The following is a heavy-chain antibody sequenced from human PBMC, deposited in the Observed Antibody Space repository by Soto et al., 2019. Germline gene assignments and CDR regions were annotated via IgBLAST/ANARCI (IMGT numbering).Heavy chain of an antibody. Sequence: SETLSLTCTVSGGSISSSSYLWGWIRQPPGKGLEWIGSIYYSGSTYYNPSLKSRVTVSADTSKHPFSLKLSSVTAADTAVYYCARHPSNFWFDPWGQGTLVTVSS. CDR3: ARHPSNFWFDP. D-gene: IGHD4-4*01. J-gene: IGHJ5*02. CDR2: IYYSGST. CDR1: GGSISSSSYL. V-gene: IGHV4-39*01.